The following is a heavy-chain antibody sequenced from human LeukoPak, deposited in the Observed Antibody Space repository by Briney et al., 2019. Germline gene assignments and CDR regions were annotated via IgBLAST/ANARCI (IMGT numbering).Heavy chain of an antibody. D-gene: IGHD2-15*01. Sequence: SETLSLTCTVSGGSISSYYWSWIRQPPGKGLEWIGYIYYSGSTNYNPSLKSRVTISVDTSKNQFFLKLSSVTAADTAVYYCARRICSGGSCGIDFWGQGTLVTVSS. CDR2: IYYSGST. J-gene: IGHJ4*02. V-gene: IGHV4-59*08. CDR1: GGSISSYY. CDR3: ARRICSGGSCGIDF.